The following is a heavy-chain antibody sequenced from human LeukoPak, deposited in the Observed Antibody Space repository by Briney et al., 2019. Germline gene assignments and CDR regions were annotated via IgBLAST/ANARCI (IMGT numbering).Heavy chain of an antibody. J-gene: IGHJ4*02. D-gene: IGHD5-24*01. CDR1: GYTFSGYY. CDR3: ARDQGMATFDY. V-gene: IGHV1-2*06. CDR2: INPNSGGT. Sequence: ASVKVSCKASGYTFSGYYMYWVRQAPGQGLEWMGRINPNSGGTNYAQKFQGRVTITADESTSTAYMELSSLRSEDTAVYYCARDQGMATFDYWGQGTLVTVSS.